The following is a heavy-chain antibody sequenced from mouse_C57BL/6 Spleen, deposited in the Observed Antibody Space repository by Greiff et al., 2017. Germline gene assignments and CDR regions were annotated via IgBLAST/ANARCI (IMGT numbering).Heavy chain of an antibody. CDR2: ISGGGGNT. CDR3: ARQGVYYDYDGYAMDY. Sequence: EVKLMESGGGLVKPGGSLKLSCAASGFTFSSYTMSWVRQTPEKRLEWVATISGGGGNTYYPDNVKGRFTISRDNAKNTLYLQMSSLRSEDTALYYCARQGVYYDYDGYAMDYWGQGTSVTVSS. J-gene: IGHJ4*01. V-gene: IGHV5-9*01. CDR1: GFTFSSYT. D-gene: IGHD2-4*01.